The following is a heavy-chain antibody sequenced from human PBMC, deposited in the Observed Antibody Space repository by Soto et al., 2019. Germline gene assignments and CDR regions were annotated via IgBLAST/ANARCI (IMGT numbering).Heavy chain of an antibody. CDR2: IYYSGST. Sequence: SETLSLTCTVSGGSISSYYWSWIRQPPGKGLEWIGYIYYSGSTNYNPSLKSRVTISVDTSKNQFSLKLSSVTAADTAVYYCARLGSYDYIWGSYRYLSAFDIWGQGTMVTVSS. CDR1: GGSISSYY. V-gene: IGHV4-59*08. CDR3: ARLGSYDYIWGSYRYLSAFDI. D-gene: IGHD3-16*02. J-gene: IGHJ3*02.